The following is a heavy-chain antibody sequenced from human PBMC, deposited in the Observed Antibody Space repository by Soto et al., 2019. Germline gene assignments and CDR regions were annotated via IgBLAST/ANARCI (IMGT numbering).Heavy chain of an antibody. CDR3: ATSSDWSPLLDY. CDR1: QYTSTNYY. Sequence: GASVKVSCKASQYTSTNYYLHWVRQAPGQRPEWMGWINNGGGTIYAQKFQGRLTMTRDTSITTAYMELSRLSSDDTAFYYCATSSDWSPLLDYWGQGTLVTVSS. D-gene: IGHD6-19*01. J-gene: IGHJ4*02. V-gene: IGHV1-2*02. CDR2: INNGGGT.